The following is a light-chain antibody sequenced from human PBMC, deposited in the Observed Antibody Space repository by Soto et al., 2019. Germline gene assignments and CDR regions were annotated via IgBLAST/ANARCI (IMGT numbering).Light chain of an antibody. V-gene: IGLV1-40*01. Sequence: QSVLTQPPSVSEAPGQRVTISCTGSSSNIGAGYEAHWYQQVPGTAPKLLIYENNNRPSGVPDRFSGSKSGTSASLAITGRQAEDEAEYYCQSYDSSLSGYVFGTGTKLTAL. CDR1: SSNIGAGYE. CDR2: ENN. J-gene: IGLJ1*01. CDR3: QSYDSSLSGYV.